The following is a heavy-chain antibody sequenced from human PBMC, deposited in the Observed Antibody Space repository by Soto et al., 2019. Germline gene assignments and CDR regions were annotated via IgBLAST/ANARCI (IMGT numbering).Heavy chain of an antibody. V-gene: IGHV3-23*01. J-gene: IGHJ4*02. CDR3: AKVRVMIVVVSPFDY. D-gene: IGHD3-22*01. Sequence: AGGSLRLSCAASGFTFSNYAMNWVRQAPGKGLEWVSIISGSGGSTYYADSVKGRFTISRDNSKNTLYLHMNSLRAEDTAVYYCAKVRVMIVVVSPFDYWGQGTLVTVSS. CDR1: GFTFSNYA. CDR2: ISGSGGST.